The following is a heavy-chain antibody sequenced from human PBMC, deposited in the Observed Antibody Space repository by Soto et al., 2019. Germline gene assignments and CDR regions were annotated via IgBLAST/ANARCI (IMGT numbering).Heavy chain of an antibody. CDR2: VSAYNRNT. J-gene: IGHJ4*02. V-gene: IGHV1-18*01. D-gene: IGHD2-2*01. CDR1: GYTFTNYG. Sequence: QVQLVQSGVEVKKPGASVKVSCQASGYTFTNYGITWLRQAPGQGLEWMGWVSAYNRNTNYAQRFQDRVTMTTDTSTRTAYMELRNLKSDDTDIYFWARERQYEPLLYWGQGTLVTVSS. CDR3: ARERQYEPLLY.